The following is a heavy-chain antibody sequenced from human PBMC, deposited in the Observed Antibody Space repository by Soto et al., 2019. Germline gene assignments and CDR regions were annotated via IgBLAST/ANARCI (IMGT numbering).Heavy chain of an antibody. CDR1: GYTFTSYY. CDR2: INPSGGST. D-gene: IGHD5-12*01. CDR3: AREEMATPSLGY. Sequence: ASVKVSCTASGYTFTSYYMHWVRQAPGQGLEWMGIINPSGGSTSYAQKFQGRVTMTRDTSTSTVYMELSSLRSEDTAVYYCAREEMATPSLGYWGQGTLVTVSS. V-gene: IGHV1-46*01. J-gene: IGHJ4*02.